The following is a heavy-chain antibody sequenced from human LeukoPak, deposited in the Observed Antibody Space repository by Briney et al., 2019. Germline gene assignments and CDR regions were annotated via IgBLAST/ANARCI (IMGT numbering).Heavy chain of an antibody. CDR3: ARDGVFSISGYYDSSGYGFDI. Sequence: ASVKVFCKASGYTFSSYGISWVRQAPGQGLEWMGWISVYNGNTNYAQKFQGRITMTTDTSTSTAYMELRSLTSDDTAVYYCARDGVFSISGYYDSSGYGFDIWGQGTMVTVSS. CDR1: GYTFSSYG. J-gene: IGHJ3*02. CDR2: ISVYNGNT. V-gene: IGHV1-18*01. D-gene: IGHD3-22*01.